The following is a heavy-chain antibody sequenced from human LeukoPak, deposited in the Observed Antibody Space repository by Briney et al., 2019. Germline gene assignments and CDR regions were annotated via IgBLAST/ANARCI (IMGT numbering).Heavy chain of an antibody. CDR3: ASIRMGAAAGYDPYYFDY. CDR2: ITWDGGST. V-gene: IGHV3-43*01. D-gene: IGHD6-13*01. CDR1: GVTFDDYT. J-gene: IGHJ4*02. Sequence: GGSLRLSCAASGVTFDDYTMHWVRQAPGKGLEWVSLITWDGGSTYYADSVKGRFTISRDNSKNSLYLQMNSLRAEDTAVYYCASIRMGAAAGYDPYYFDYWGQGTLVTVSS.